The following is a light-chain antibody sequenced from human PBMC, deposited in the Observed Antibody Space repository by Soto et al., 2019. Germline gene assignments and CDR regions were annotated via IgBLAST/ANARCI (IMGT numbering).Light chain of an antibody. V-gene: IGLV1-40*01. Sequence: QPVLTQPPSVSGAPGQRVTISCTGSSSNIGAGYDVHWYQQLPGTAPKLLIYGNTNRPSGAPDRFSGSKSGTSASLAIAGLQAEDEADYYCQSYDSSLSAVVFGGGTKVTVL. CDR2: GNT. J-gene: IGLJ2*01. CDR1: SSNIGAGYD. CDR3: QSYDSSLSAVV.